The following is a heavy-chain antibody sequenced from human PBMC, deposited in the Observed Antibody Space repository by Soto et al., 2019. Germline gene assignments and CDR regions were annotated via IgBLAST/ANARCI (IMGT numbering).Heavy chain of an antibody. CDR1: GGSISSSSYY. D-gene: IGHD3-3*01. CDR3: ARRNDFWSGYYTSAFDI. J-gene: IGHJ3*02. CDR2: IYYSGST. Sequence: SETLSLTCTVSGGSISSSSYYWGWIRQHPGMGMEWIGSIYYSGSTYYNPSLKSRVTISVDTSKNQFSLKLSSVTAADTAVYYCARRNDFWSGYYTSAFDIWGQGTMVTVS. V-gene: IGHV4-39*01.